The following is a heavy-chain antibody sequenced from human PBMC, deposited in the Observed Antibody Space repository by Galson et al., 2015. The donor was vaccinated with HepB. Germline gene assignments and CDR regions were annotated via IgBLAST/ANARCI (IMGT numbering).Heavy chain of an antibody. CDR2: ISYDGSNK. CDR3: AKDRREDVLLWFGEPSDY. D-gene: IGHD3-10*01. CDR1: GFTFSSYG. Sequence: SLRLSCAASGFTFSSYGMHWVRQAPGKGPEWVAVISYDGSNKYYADSVKGRFTISRDNSRTTLYLQMNSLRAEDTAVYYCAKDRREDVLLWFGEPSDYWGQGTLVTVSS. J-gene: IGHJ4*02. V-gene: IGHV3-30*18.